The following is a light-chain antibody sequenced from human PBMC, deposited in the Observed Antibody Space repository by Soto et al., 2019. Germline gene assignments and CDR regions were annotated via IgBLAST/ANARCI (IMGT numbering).Light chain of an antibody. CDR1: QSVNRN. Sequence: EIVMTQSPATLSVSPGERATLPCRASQSVNRNLAWYQQKPGQAPRLLIYGASTRDPGLPPGLSGSGSETESTLTTSSRQSEDFAVNYCQQNNTWPLPFGGGTKVEFK. J-gene: IGKJ4*01. V-gene: IGKV3-15*01. CDR3: QQNNTWPLP. CDR2: GAS.